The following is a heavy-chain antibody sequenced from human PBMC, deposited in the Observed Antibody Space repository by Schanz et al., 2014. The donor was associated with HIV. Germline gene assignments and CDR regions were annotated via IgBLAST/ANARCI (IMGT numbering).Heavy chain of an antibody. CDR3: ARGLPADY. CDR2: ISYDANYK. Sequence: QVQLVESGGGVVQPGRSLRLSCAASGFTFSSYGMHWVRQAPGRGLEWVSLISYDANYKYYADSLKGRFTISRDNSKQRLYLQMNSLRAEDTAVYFCARGLPADYWGQGTLVTVSS. CDR1: GFTFSSYG. D-gene: IGHD5-18*01. J-gene: IGHJ4*02. V-gene: IGHV3-30*03.